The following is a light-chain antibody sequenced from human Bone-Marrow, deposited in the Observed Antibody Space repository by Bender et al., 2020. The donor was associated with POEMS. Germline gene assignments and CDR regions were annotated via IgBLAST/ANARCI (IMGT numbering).Light chain of an antibody. V-gene: IGLV2-14*03. CDR1: SSDVGGYNF. CDR3: SSYTTSSTQV. CDR2: DVS. Sequence: QSALTQPASVSGSPGQSITISCTGTSSDVGGYNFASWYQQHPGKAPKLLIYDVSVRPSGVSNRFSGSKSGNTASLTISGLQGEDEANYYCSSYTTSSTQVFGGGTKLTVL. J-gene: IGLJ2*01.